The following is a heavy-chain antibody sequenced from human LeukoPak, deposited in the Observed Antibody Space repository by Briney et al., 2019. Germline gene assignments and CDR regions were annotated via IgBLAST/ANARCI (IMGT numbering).Heavy chain of an antibody. D-gene: IGHD3-16*02. V-gene: IGHV1-18*01. Sequence: ASVKVSCKASGYTFTSYGISWVRQAPGQGLEWMGWISAYNGNTNYAQKLQGRVTMTTDTSTSTAYMELRSLRSDDTAVYYCAREHYDYVWGSYRYTLSYYMDVWGKGTTVTVSS. CDR3: AREHYDYVWGSYRYTLSYYMDV. CDR1: GYTFTSYG. CDR2: ISAYNGNT. J-gene: IGHJ6*03.